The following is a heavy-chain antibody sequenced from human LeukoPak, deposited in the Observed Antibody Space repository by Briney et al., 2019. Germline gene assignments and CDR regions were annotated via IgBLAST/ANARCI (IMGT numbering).Heavy chain of an antibody. CDR2: ISDSSSTI. CDR3: ASRRSGWPNDAFDI. J-gene: IGHJ3*02. V-gene: IGHV3-48*01. CDR1: GFTFSGYS. Sequence: GGSLRLSCAASGFTFSGYSMNWVRQAPGKGLEWVSFISDSSSTIYYADSVKGRFTISRDNAQNSLFLQMEGLRVEDTAVYYCASRRSGWPNDAFDIWGQGTMVTVTS. D-gene: IGHD6-19*01.